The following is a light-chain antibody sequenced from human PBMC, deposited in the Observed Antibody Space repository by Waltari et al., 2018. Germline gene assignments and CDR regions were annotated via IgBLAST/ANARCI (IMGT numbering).Light chain of an antibody. CDR1: QNVGNY. CDR3: QQRANWPLT. CDR2: AAS. J-gene: IGKJ4*01. Sequence: EIVLTQSPTTLSLSLGERATLSCRASQNVGNYLACYQKKPDKAPRLLSSAASTRAAGIPDRFSGSGSGTDFTLTISSLQPEDFGVYYCQQRANWPLTFGGGTKVEIK. V-gene: IGKV3-11*01.